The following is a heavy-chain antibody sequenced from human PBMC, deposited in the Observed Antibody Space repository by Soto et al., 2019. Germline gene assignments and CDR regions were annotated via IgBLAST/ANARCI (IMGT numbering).Heavy chain of an antibody. V-gene: IGHV4-59*01. D-gene: IGHD3-3*01. J-gene: IGHJ5*02. CDR2: IYYTRST. CDR1: GGSITGYY. Sequence: SETLSLTCTVSGGSITGYYCHWIRQSPGKGLEWIGHIYYTRSTNYNPSLKSRVTISVDTSKNQFSLKLTSLTAADTAVYYCARGIEFWSGYFFGWFDPWGQGTPVTVS. CDR3: ARGIEFWSGYFFGWFDP.